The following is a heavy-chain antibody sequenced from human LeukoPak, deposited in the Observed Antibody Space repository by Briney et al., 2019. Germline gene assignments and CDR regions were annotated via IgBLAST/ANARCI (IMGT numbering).Heavy chain of an antibody. CDR2: IRYDGSNK. CDR1: GFTFSSYG. D-gene: IGHD4-17*01. CDR3: AKDRGDYGDYVGFDY. V-gene: IGHV3-30*02. Sequence: PGGSLGLSCAASGFTFSSYGMHWVRQAPGKGLEWLALIRYDGSNKSYADSVKGRFTISRDNSKKTLYLQMNSLRAEDTAVYYCAKDRGDYGDYVGFDYWGQGTLVSVSS. J-gene: IGHJ4*02.